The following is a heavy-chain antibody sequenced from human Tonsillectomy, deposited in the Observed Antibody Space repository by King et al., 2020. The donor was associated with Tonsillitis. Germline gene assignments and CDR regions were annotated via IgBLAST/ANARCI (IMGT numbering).Heavy chain of an antibody. J-gene: IGHJ4*02. Sequence: VQLVQSGGGLVKPGGSLRLSCAASGFTFNTYTMNWVRQAPGKGLEWVSSISSSSSYIYYADSEKGRFTISRDNAKNSLYLQMNSLRAEDTAVYYCAREGVGGYGLGYDTSGPFDYWGQGTLVTVSS. CDR1: GFTFNTYT. V-gene: IGHV3-21*01. CDR3: AREGVGGYGLGYDTSGPFDY. D-gene: IGHD3-22*01. CDR2: ISSSSSYI.